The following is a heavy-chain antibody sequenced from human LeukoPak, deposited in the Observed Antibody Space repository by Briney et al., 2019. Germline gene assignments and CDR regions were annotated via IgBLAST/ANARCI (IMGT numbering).Heavy chain of an antibody. CDR2: SYHRGST. CDR3: ARDRELGY. Sequence: SETLSLTCTVSGGSISSYYWGWIRQPPGGGLEWIGWSYHRGSTSYNPSLKSRVAISVDTSKNQFSLKLSSVTAADTAVYYCARDRELGYWGQGTLVTVSS. V-gene: IGHV4-59*01. J-gene: IGHJ4*02. D-gene: IGHD1-1*01. CDR1: GGSISSYY.